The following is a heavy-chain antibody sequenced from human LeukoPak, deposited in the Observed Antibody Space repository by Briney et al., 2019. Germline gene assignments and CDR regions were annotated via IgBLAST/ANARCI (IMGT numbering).Heavy chain of an antibody. V-gene: IGHV3-30-3*01. CDR3: AKEEFDY. CDR1: GFTFSSYA. CDR2: ISYDGSNK. J-gene: IGHJ4*02. Sequence: PGGSLRLSCAASGFTFSSYAMHWVRQAPGKGLEWVAVISYDGSNKYYADSVKGRFTISRDNSKNTLYLQMNSLRAEDTAVYYCAKEEFDYWGQGTLVTVSS.